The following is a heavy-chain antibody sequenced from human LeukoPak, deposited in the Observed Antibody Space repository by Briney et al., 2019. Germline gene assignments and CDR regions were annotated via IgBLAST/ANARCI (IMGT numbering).Heavy chain of an antibody. D-gene: IGHD3-10*01. CDR1: GYTFINNW. V-gene: IGHV1-46*01. J-gene: IGHJ5*02. CDR3: ARDNSVGDIAWWFDP. CDR2: INPTGNGT. Sequence: ASVKVSCKASGYTFINNWMHWVRQAPGQGLEWIELINPTGNGTLYAQKFQGRVTMTRDMSTSTDYMELSSLRSEDTAVYYCARDNSVGDIAWWFDPWGQGTLVTVSS.